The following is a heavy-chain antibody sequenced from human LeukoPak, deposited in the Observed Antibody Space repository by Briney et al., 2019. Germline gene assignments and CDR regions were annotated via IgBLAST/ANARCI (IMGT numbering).Heavy chain of an antibody. J-gene: IGHJ4*02. CDR3: ARARDSSSWHLDY. CDR2: IYYSGGT. Sequence: SETLSLTCTVSGGSISSGGYYWSWIRQHPGKGLEWIGYIYYSGGTYYNPSLKSRVTISVDTSKNQFSLKLSSVTAADTAVYYCARARDSSSWHLDYWGQGTLVTVSS. V-gene: IGHV4-31*03. CDR1: GGSISSGGYY. D-gene: IGHD6-13*01.